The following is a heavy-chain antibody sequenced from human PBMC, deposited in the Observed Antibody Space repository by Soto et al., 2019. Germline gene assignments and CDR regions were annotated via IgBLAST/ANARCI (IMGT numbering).Heavy chain of an antibody. V-gene: IGHV3-30*04. D-gene: IGHD2-15*01. CDR3: SRDSQYCSCCSCSYGMDF. CDR1: GFTFSSYA. Sequence: QVQLVESGGGVVQPGRSLRLSCAASGFTFSSYAMHWVRQAPGKGLEWVAVISYDGSNKYYADSVKGRFTISRDNSKNTLYLQMNSLRAEDKAVYYCSRDSQYCSCCSCSYGMDFWGQGTTVTVS. J-gene: IGHJ6*02. CDR2: ISYDGSNK.